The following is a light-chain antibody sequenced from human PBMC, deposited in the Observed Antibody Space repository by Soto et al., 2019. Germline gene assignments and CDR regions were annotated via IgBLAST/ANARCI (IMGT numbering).Light chain of an antibody. Sequence: EIVMTQSPATLSVSPGERATLSCRASQSVSSNLAWYQQKPGQAPRLLIYGASTRATGIPARFSGSGSGTEFTLTISSRQSQHFAVYYCQQYNTWPPITFGQGTRLEIK. J-gene: IGKJ5*01. V-gene: IGKV3D-15*01. CDR3: QQYNTWPPIT. CDR2: GAS. CDR1: QSVSSN.